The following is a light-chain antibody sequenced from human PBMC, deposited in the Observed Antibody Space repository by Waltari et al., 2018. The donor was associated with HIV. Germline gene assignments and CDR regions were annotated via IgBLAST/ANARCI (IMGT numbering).Light chain of an antibody. J-gene: IGKJ5*01. Sequence: FSPSTSKDDRVTYTCRTSQFIGNYLAWYPQKPGKVPKVLIHSASTLQSGVPFRFRGNGSETDFTLTINNLQPEDVATYYCQKYNAVPITFGQGTRLEI. CDR1: QFIGNY. CDR2: SAS. CDR3: QKYNAVPIT. V-gene: IGKV1-27*01.